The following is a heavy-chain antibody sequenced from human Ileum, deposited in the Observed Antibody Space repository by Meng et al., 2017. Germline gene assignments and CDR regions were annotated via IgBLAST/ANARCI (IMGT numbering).Heavy chain of an antibody. CDR3: TTFYAGY. D-gene: IGHD3-16*01. Sequence: EVPVVESGGGFVKPGGSLRLSCAASGFTFSDRWMTWVRQAPGKGLEWVGHIQSKADGGTTDYAAPVKGRFTISRDDSKSTLYLQMNSLKTEDTAVYYCTTFYAGYWGQGTLVTVSS. CDR2: IQSKADGGTT. CDR1: GFTFSDRW. V-gene: IGHV3-15*01. J-gene: IGHJ4*02.